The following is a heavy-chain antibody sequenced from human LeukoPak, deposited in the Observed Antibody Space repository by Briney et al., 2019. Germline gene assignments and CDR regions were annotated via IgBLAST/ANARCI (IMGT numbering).Heavy chain of an antibody. CDR1: GGSISSTRYY. J-gene: IGHJ5*02. Sequence: PSQTLSLTCTVSGGSISSTRYYWGWIRQPPGKGLEWIGSIYYSGSTYYNPSLKSRVTMSVDTSKNQFSLKLSSVTAADTAVYYCAREGRRGYSYGGVNWFDPWGQGTLVTVSS. D-gene: IGHD5-18*01. CDR2: IYYSGST. V-gene: IGHV4-39*01. CDR3: AREGRRGYSYGGVNWFDP.